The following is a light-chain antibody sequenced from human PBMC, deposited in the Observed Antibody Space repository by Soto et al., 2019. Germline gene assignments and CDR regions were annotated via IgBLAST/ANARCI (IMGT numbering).Light chain of an antibody. CDR1: ISDIGGYNY. J-gene: IGLJ2*01. CDR2: GVS. Sequence: QSALTQPASVSGSPGQSITISCTGTISDIGGYNYVSWYQQHPGKAPKLMIYGVSNRPSGVSGRFFGSKSGNTASLTISGLQPEDEADYYCSSYRRSIIPVVLGGGTKLTVL. V-gene: IGLV2-14*01. CDR3: SSYRRSIIPVV.